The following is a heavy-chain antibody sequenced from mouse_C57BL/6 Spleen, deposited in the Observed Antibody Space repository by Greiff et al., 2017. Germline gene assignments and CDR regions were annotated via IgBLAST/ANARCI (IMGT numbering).Heavy chain of an antibody. CDR1: GYAFTNYL. CDR2: INPGSGGT. J-gene: IGHJ4*01. Sequence: VQLQQSGAELVRPGTSVKVSCKASGYAFTNYLIEWVKQRPGQGLEWIGVINPGSGGTNYNEKFKGKATLTADKSSSTAYMQLSSLTSEDSAVYFCARVGGTSGAMDYWGQGTSVTVSS. V-gene: IGHV1-54*01. CDR3: ARVGGTSGAMDY. D-gene: IGHD1-1*02.